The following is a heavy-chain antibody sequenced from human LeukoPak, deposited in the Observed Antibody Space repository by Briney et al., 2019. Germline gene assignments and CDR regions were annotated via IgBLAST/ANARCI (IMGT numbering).Heavy chain of an antibody. CDR3: AREQSGYCSGGSCSVDY. CDR2: ISYDGSNK. CDR1: GFTFSSYA. D-gene: IGHD2-15*01. J-gene: IGHJ4*02. V-gene: IGHV3-30*04. Sequence: GGSLRLSCAASGFTFSSYAMHWVRQAPGKGLEWVAVISYDGSNKYYADSVKGRFTISRDNSKNTLYLQMNSLRAEDTAVYYCAREQSGYCSGGSCSVDYWGQGTLVTVSS.